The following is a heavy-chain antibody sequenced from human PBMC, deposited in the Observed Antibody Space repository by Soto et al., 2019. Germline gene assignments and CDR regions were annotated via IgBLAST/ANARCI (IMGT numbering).Heavy chain of an antibody. CDR3: ARQWNFDY. CDR1: GYIFTTYW. Sequence: PGESLKISCKACGYIFTTYWIAWVRQMPAKGLEWIGIINPTDSDTRYSPSFQGQVTISADKSISTTYLQWSSLNASDTAIYFCARQWNFDYWGQGTLVTVSS. J-gene: IGHJ4*02. D-gene: IGHD5-12*01. V-gene: IGHV5-51*01. CDR2: INPTDSDT.